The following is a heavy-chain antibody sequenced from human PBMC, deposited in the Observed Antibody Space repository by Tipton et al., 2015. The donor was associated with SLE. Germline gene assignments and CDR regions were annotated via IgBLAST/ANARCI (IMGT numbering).Heavy chain of an antibody. J-gene: IGHJ4*02. D-gene: IGHD1-1*01. Sequence: QSGAEVKEPGASVRVSCKASGYSFTAYGFAWVRQAPGQGLEWMGWISPHNGKTNYAQKFQGRVTMTAETSTSTVYMELRSLRSDDTAVYFCARTYNYAGFDYWGQGTLVTVSS. CDR2: ISPHNGKT. V-gene: IGHV1-18*01. CDR3: ARTYNYAGFDY. CDR1: GYSFTAYG.